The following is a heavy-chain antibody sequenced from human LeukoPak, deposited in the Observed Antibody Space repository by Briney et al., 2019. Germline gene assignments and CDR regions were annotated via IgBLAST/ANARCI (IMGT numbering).Heavy chain of an antibody. D-gene: IGHD6-19*01. V-gene: IGHV4-59*01. CDR1: GGSISSYY. CDR3: ATVAVAGGYYFDY. J-gene: IGHJ4*02. CDR2: IYYGGST. Sequence: SETLSLTCTVSGGSISSYYWSWIRQPPGKGLEWIGYIYYGGSTNYNPSLKSRVTISVDTSKNQFSLKLSSVTAADTAVYYCATVAVAGGYYFDYWGQGTLVTVSS.